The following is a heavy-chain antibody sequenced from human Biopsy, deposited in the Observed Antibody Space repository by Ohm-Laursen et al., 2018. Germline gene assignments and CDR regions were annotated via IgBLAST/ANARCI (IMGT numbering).Heavy chain of an antibody. Sequence: GSLRLSCSASGVTLSGYSMNWVRQAPGKGLEWVSSISASSSYIYYADSVKGRFTVSRDNARKTLFLQMNSLRPEDTALYYCVKDRGGARASFHYWGQGIRVAVSS. CDR3: VKDRGGARASFHY. D-gene: IGHD3-16*01. J-gene: IGHJ4*02. V-gene: IGHV3-21*04. CDR1: GVTLSGYS. CDR2: ISASSSYI.